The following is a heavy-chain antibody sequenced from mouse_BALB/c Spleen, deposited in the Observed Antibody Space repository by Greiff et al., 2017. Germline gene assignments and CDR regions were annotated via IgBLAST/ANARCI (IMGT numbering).Heavy chain of an antibody. CDR3: ARNYDYDPAWFAY. CDR2: IRSGGST. CDR1: GFSLTSYG. D-gene: IGHD2-4*01. Sequence: QVQLQQSGPGLVQPSQSLSITCTVSGFSLTSYGVHWVRQSPGKGLEWLGVIRSGGSTDYNAAFISRLSISKDNSKSQVFFKMNSLQANDTAIYYCARNYDYDPAWFAYWGQGTLVTVSA. J-gene: IGHJ3*01. V-gene: IGHV2-2*02.